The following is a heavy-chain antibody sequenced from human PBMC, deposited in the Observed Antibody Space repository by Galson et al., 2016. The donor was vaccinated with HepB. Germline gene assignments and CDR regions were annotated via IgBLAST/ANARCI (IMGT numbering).Heavy chain of an antibody. Sequence: SETLSLTCGVYGGSFSGYFWSWIRQPPGKGLEWIGEINQRGSTDYNPSLKSRVNISLDTSKNRFSLQLNSVTAADTAVYYCARGGRYRSGYYWKIDYYFDYWGQGTLVTVSS. CDR3: ARGGRYRSGYYWKIDYYFDY. J-gene: IGHJ4*02. V-gene: IGHV4-34*01. CDR2: INQRGST. CDR1: GGSFSGYF. D-gene: IGHD3-22*01.